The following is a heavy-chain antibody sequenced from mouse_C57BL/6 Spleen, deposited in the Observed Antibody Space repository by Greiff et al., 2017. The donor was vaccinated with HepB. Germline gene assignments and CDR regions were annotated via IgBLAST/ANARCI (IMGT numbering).Heavy chain of an antibody. V-gene: IGHV1-82*01. Sequence: VQLVESGPELVKPGASVKISCKASGYAFSSSWMNWVKQRPGKGLEWIGRIYPGDGDTNYNGKFKGKATLTADKSSSTAYMQLSSLTSEDSAVYFCARGLRPYYFDYWGQGTTLTVSS. CDR1: GYAFSSSW. D-gene: IGHD3-2*02. CDR3: ARGLRPYYFDY. J-gene: IGHJ2*01. CDR2: IYPGDGDT.